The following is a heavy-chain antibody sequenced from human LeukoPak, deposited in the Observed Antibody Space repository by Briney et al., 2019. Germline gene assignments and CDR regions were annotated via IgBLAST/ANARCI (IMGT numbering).Heavy chain of an antibody. CDR2: FYYSGST. Sequence: SETLSLTCTVSGGFITSSYWSWIRQPPGKGLELIEFFYYSGSTNYNPSLKSRVTISLDTSKNQFSLKMTSVTAADTAVYYCARAXXGSTNCPYYFDYWGPXTXVTVXS. J-gene: IGHJ4*02. CDR1: GGFITSSY. V-gene: IGHV4-59*01. D-gene: IGHD2-2*01. CDR3: ARAXXGSTNCPYYFDY.